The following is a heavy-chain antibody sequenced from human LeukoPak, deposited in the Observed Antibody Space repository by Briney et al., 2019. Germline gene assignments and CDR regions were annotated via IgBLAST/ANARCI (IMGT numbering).Heavy chain of an antibody. CDR3: ARQRRSSGWPNDY. CDR1: GYSFTSYW. CDR2: IYTDDSDT. V-gene: IGHV5-51*01. Sequence: GESLKISCKGSGYSFTSYWIAWVRQIPGKGLEWMGIIYTDDSDTRYSPSFQGQVTITADKSISTAYLQWSSLKASDNAIYYCARQRRSSGWPNDYWGQGTLVTVSS. J-gene: IGHJ4*02. D-gene: IGHD6-19*01.